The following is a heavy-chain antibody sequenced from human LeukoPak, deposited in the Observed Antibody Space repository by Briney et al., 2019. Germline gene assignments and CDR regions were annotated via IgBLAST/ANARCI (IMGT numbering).Heavy chain of an antibody. J-gene: IGHJ3*02. D-gene: IGHD3-10*01. CDR1: GFTFDDYG. CDR3: ARGGGYGSGSYRDI. V-gene: IGHV3-20*04. Sequence: GGSLRLSCAASGFTFDDYGMSWVRQAPGKGLEWVSGINWNGGSTGYADSVKGRFTISRDNAKNSLCLQMNSLRAEDTALYYCARGGGYGSGSYRDIWGQGTMVTVSS. CDR2: INWNGGST.